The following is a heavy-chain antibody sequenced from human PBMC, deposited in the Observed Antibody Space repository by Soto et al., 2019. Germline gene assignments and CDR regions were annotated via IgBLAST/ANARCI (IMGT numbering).Heavy chain of an antibody. D-gene: IGHD2-2*03. V-gene: IGHV3-23*01. Sequence: EVQVLESGGGLVQPEGSLRLSCAATGFTFSDFAMSWVRQAPGKGLEWVSRIYGGGNGPHYADSVKGRVTISRDNSKNTLYLQMNSLRAEDTAVYYCAKMEGMDPWAYSFDYWGQGTLVTVSS. CDR1: GFTFSDFA. CDR2: IYGGGNGP. CDR3: AKMEGMDPWAYSFDY. J-gene: IGHJ4*02.